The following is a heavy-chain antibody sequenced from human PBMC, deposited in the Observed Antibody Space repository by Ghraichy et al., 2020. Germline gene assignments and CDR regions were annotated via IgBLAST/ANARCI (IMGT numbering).Heavy chain of an antibody. Sequence: SETLSLTCAISGDSVSSNSAAWTWIRQSPSRGLEWLGRTYYRSKWYNDYAVSVRSRMTINPDTSKNQFSLQLNSVTPEDMAVYYCARETGDSSRAYYYYYMDVWGEGTTVTVSS. CDR1: GDSVSSNSAA. CDR2: TYYRSKWYN. D-gene: IGHD7-27*01. J-gene: IGHJ6*03. CDR3: ARETGDSSRAYYYYYMDV. V-gene: IGHV6-1*01.